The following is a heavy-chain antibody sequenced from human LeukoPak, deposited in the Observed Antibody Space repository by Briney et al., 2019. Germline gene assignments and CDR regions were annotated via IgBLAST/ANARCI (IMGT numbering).Heavy chain of an antibody. CDR3: ARVVPVHEYYNSYMDV. CDR1: GFPFMTSA. D-gene: IGHD1-1*01. V-gene: IGHV3-48*01. Sequence: GGSLRLSCEAPGFPFMTSAMSWICQSPGKGLEWVAFLTRGSSNIQYAESVKGRFTISRDNGKDSLFLQMKSLRAEDTAVYYCARVVPVHEYYNSYMDVWGKGTTVTVSS. CDR2: LTRGSSNI. J-gene: IGHJ6*03.